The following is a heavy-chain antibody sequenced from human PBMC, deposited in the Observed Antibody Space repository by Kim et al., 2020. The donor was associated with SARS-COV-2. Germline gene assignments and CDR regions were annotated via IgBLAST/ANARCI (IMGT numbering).Heavy chain of an antibody. CDR1: GYTFTRYY. CDR3: AREFDCTNGVCWYYYYGMDV. D-gene: IGHD2-8*01. J-gene: IGHJ6*02. CDR2: INPSGGST. V-gene: IGHV1-46*01. Sequence: ASVKVSCKASGYTFTRYYMHWVRQAPGQGLEWMGIINPSGGSTSYAQKFQGRVTMTRDTSTSTVYMELSSLRSEDTAVYYCAREFDCTNGVCWYYYYGMDVWGQGTTVTVS.